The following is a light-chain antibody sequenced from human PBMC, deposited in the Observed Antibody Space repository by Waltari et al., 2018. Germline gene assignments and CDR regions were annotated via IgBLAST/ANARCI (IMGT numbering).Light chain of an antibody. CDR1: QSISNY. J-gene: IGKJ2*01. CDR2: VAS. CDR3: QQSYNAPYT. V-gene: IGKV1-39*01. Sequence: DIQMTQSPSSLPASVGDRVTITCRSSQSISNYLNWYQHKPGEAPKLLVYVASNLQRGVPSRFSRSGSETDFTLTISSLQLEDFATYYCQQSYNAPYTFGQGTKLEIK.